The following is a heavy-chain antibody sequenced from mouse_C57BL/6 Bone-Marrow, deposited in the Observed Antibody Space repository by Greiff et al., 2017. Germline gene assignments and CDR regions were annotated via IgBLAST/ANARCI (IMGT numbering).Heavy chain of an antibody. V-gene: IGHV2-5*01. CDR1: GFSLTSYG. CDR3: AKKGKGFWFAY. D-gene: IGHD1-3*01. Sequence: VKLVESGPGLVQPSQSLSITCTVSGFSLTSYGVHWVRQSPGKGLEWLGVIWRGGSTDYNAAFMSRLSITTDTSKGQVFFKMNSLQADAVSIYYCAKKGKGFWFAYWGQGTLVTVSA. J-gene: IGHJ3*01. CDR2: IWRGGST.